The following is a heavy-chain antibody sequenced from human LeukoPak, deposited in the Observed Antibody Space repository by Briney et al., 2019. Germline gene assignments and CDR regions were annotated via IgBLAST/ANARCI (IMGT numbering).Heavy chain of an antibody. J-gene: IGHJ5*02. V-gene: IGHV4-34*01. CDR3: ARGRLGYCTGGVCYFGA. CDR1: GGSISSYY. CDR2: INHSGST. Sequence: PSETLSLTCTVSGGSISSYYWSWIRQPPGKGLEWIGEINHSGSTTYNPSLKSRVTISVDTSKNQFTLKLSSVTAADTAVYYCARGRLGYCTGGVCYFGAWGQGTLVTVSS. D-gene: IGHD2-8*02.